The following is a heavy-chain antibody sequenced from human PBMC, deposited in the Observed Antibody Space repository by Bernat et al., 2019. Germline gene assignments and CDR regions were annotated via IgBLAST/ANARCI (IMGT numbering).Heavy chain of an antibody. CDR3: ARELNGGLEY. V-gene: IGHV3-30*02. D-gene: IGHD1-1*01. Sequence: QVQLVESGGGVVQPGGSLRLSCAASGFTFSTYGMHWVRQAPGKGLEGVAVIRFDGSNQYYADSVKGRFTVSRDNSKNTLFLQMNRVRPGDTAMYYCARELNGGLEYWGQGTLVSVSS. CDR1: GFTFSTYG. J-gene: IGHJ4*02. CDR2: IRFDGSNQ.